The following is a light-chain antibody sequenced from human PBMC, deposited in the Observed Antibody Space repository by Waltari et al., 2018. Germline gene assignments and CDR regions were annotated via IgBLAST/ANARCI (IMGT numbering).Light chain of an antibody. CDR2: VNSDGSH. CDR3: QTGGHGTWV. CDR1: SGHSSNV. J-gene: IGLJ3*02. V-gene: IGLV4-69*01. Sequence: QLVLTQSPSASASLGASVKLTCTLSSGHSSNVIAWLQQQPEKGRRYLMRVNSDGSHSRGDGFPYRFSGSSSGAERYLTISSLQSEDEADYYCQTGGHGTWVFGGGTKLTVL.